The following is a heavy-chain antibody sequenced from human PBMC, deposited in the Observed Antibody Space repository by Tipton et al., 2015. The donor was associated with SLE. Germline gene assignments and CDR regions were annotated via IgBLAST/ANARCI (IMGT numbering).Heavy chain of an antibody. CDR1: GGSINSGSYY. V-gene: IGHV4-61*02. CDR2: IYTSGST. Sequence: TLSLTCTVSGGSINSGSYYWSWIRQPAGKGLEWIGRIYTSGSTNYNPSLKSRVTMSVDTSKNQFSLKLSSVTAADTAVYYCATSLNYYDSSGPEGWGQGTMVTVSS. J-gene: IGHJ3*01. CDR3: ATSLNYYDSSGPEG. D-gene: IGHD3-22*01.